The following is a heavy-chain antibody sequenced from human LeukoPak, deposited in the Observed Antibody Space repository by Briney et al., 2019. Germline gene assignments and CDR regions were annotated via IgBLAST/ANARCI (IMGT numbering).Heavy chain of an antibody. Sequence: ASVKVSCKVSGYTLTELSMHWVRQAPGQGLEWMGWINPNSGGTNYAQKFQGRVTMTRDTSISTAYMELSRLRSDDTAVYYCARDSKYSGYEYWGQGTLVTVSS. CDR2: INPNSGGT. CDR3: ARDSKYSGYEY. D-gene: IGHD5-12*01. J-gene: IGHJ4*02. CDR1: GYTLTELS. V-gene: IGHV1-2*02.